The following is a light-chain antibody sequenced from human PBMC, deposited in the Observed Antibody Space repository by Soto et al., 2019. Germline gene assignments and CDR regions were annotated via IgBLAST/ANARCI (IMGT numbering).Light chain of an antibody. CDR3: QQYNTWPRT. Sequence: EIVITQSPVTLSVPPGESATLSCRASQSVSSTLAWFQQKPGQAPRLLIYGASTRATGIPARFSGSGSGTDFTLTISSLQSEDFAVYYCQQYNTWPRTFGQGTKVDIK. CDR1: QSVSST. V-gene: IGKV3-15*01. CDR2: GAS. J-gene: IGKJ1*01.